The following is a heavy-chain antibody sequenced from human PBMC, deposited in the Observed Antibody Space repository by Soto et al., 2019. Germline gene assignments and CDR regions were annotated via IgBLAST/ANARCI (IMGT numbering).Heavy chain of an antibody. D-gene: IGHD6-13*01. CDR1: DGSLSGYS. CDR3: ARARATIAAADIFDC. J-gene: IGHJ4*02. CDR2: VSRSGST. Sequence: PSETLSLTCAVYDGSLSGYSWSWIRLPPGKGLEWIGEVSRSGSTNYNPSLKSRVIVSIDKSKNQFSLKLTSVTAADTAVYYCARARATIAAADIFDCWGQGTLVTVSS. V-gene: IGHV4-34*01.